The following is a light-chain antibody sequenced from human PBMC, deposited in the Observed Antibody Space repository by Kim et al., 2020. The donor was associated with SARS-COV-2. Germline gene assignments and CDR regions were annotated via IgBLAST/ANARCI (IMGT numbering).Light chain of an antibody. CDR2: AAS. CDR3: QQSYPMPPT. Sequence: ASVGDRVTISCRASESITSYLNWYQQNPGKAPKLLIYAASSLQSRVPSRFNGSGSGTVFTLTISSLQPEDFATYFCQQSYPMPPTFGGGSKVDI. V-gene: IGKV1-39*01. J-gene: IGKJ4*01. CDR1: ESITSY.